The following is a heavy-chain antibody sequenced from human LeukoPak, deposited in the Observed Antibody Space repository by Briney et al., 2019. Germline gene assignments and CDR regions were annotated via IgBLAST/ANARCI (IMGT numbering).Heavy chain of an antibody. J-gene: IGHJ4*02. CDR2: IIPIFGTA. D-gene: IGHD3-10*01. CDR3: ARDLYYYGSGSNPSTYYFDY. CDR1: GGTFSSYA. V-gene: IGHV1-69*01. Sequence: GASVTVSCKASGGTFSSYAISWVRQAPGQGLEWMGGIIPIFGTANYGQKFQGRVTITADESTSTAYMELSSLRSEDTAVYYCARDLYYYGSGSNPSTYYFDYWGQGTLVTVSS.